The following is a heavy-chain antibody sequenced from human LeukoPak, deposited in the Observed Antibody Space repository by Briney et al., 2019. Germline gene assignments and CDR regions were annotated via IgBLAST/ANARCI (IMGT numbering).Heavy chain of an antibody. J-gene: IGHJ4*02. CDR2: ITSRSSSI. D-gene: IGHD3-10*01. V-gene: IGHV3-48*02. CDR1: GFTFSNAW. Sequence: PGGSLRLSCAASGFTFSNAWMSWVRQAPGKGLEWVSYITSRSSSIYYADSVKGRFTISRDNAQNSLYLQMNSLRDEDTAVYYCARDSRFGKLLIPYFDYWGQGTLVTVSS. CDR3: ARDSRFGKLLIPYFDY.